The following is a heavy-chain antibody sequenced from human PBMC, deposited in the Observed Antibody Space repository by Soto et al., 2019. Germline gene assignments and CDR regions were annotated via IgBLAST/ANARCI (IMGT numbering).Heavy chain of an antibody. CDR3: ARDSYAWFAS. D-gene: IGHD1-26*01. Sequence: LSLPCTVSDGSVSSGSYYWSWVRQPPGKGLEWIGDLYASGTTNYNPSLKSRVTISVDTSKNQFSLKLTSVTPADTAVYYCARDSYAWFASWGQGTLVTVSS. CDR2: LYASGTT. CDR1: DGSVSSGSYY. J-gene: IGHJ5*01. V-gene: IGHV4-61*01.